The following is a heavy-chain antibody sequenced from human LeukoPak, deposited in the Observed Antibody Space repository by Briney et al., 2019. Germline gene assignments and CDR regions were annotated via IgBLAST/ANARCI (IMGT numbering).Heavy chain of an antibody. V-gene: IGHV1-69*06. CDR2: ITPIFGTA. D-gene: IGHD5-12*01. CDR1: GGTFSSYA. Sequence: SVKVSCKASGGTFSSYAISWVRQAPGQGLEWMGGITPIFGTANYAQKFQGRVTITADKSTSTAYMELSSLRSEDTAVYYCAHVDIVATVLGGLDYWGQGTLVTVSS. J-gene: IGHJ4*02. CDR3: AHVDIVATVLGGLDY.